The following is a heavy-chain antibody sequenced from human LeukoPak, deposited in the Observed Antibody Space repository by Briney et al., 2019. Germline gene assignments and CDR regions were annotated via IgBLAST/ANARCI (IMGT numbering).Heavy chain of an antibody. CDR1: GYSISSGYY. D-gene: IGHD3-10*01. Sequence: SETLSLTCTVPGYSISSGYYWGWIRQPPGKGLEWIGSIYHSGSTYYNPSLKSRVTISVDTSKNQFSLKLSSVTAADTAVYYCARVEEGYGSGRRENYYYYYMDVWGKGTTVTISS. CDR3: ARVEEGYGSGRRENYYYYYMDV. J-gene: IGHJ6*03. V-gene: IGHV4-38-2*02. CDR2: IYHSGST.